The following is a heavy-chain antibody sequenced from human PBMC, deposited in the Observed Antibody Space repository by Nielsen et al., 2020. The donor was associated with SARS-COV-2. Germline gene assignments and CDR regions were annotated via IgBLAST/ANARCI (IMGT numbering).Heavy chain of an antibody. CDR1: GFTFSDYY. CDR3: ARDLLFGVVITELGMDV. V-gene: IGHV3-11*05. CDR2: ISSSSSYT. D-gene: IGHD3-3*01. J-gene: IGHJ6*02. Sequence: GSLRLSCAASGFTFSDYYMSWIRQAPGKGLEWVSYISSSSSYTNYADSVKGRFTISRDNAKNSLYLQMNSLRAEDTAVYYCARDLLFGVVITELGMDVWGQGTTVTVSS.